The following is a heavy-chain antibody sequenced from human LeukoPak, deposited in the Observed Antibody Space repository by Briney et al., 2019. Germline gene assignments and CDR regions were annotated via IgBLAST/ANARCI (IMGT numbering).Heavy chain of an antibody. Sequence: ASETLSLTCAVSGGSISSSNWWSWVRQPPGKGLEWIGEIYHSGSTNYNPSLKSRVTISVDKSKNQFSLNLSSVTAADTAVYYCARGVGAIPYDWFDPWGQGTLVTVSS. CDR3: ARGVGAIPYDWFDP. CDR1: GGSISSSNW. D-gene: IGHD1-26*01. V-gene: IGHV4-4*02. J-gene: IGHJ5*02. CDR2: IYHSGST.